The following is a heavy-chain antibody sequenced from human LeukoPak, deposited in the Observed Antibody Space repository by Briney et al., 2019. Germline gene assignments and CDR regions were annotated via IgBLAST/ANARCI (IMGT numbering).Heavy chain of an antibody. V-gene: IGHV3-33*01. D-gene: IGHD3-22*01. CDR1: GFTFSSYG. Sequence: GGSLRLSCAASGFTFSSYGMHWVRQAPGKGPEWVAVIWYDGSNKYYADSVKGRFTISRDNSKNTLYLQMNSLRAEDTAVYYCARDSYYYDSSGYSDYWGQGTLVTVSS. J-gene: IGHJ4*02. CDR3: ARDSYYYDSSGYSDY. CDR2: IWYDGSNK.